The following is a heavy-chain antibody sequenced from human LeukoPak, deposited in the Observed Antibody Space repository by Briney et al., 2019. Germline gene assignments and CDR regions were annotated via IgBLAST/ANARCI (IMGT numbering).Heavy chain of an antibody. CDR2: IYYSGST. D-gene: IGHD2-15*01. Sequence: PSQTLSLTCTVSGGSISSGDYYWSWIRQPPGKGLEWIGYIYYSGSTYYNPSLKSRVTISVDTSKNQFSLKLSSVTAADTAVYYCARTELLPNYYYYYGMDGWGQGTTVTVSS. CDR1: GGSISSGDYY. V-gene: IGHV4-30-4*01. CDR3: ARTELLPNYYYYYGMDG. J-gene: IGHJ6*02.